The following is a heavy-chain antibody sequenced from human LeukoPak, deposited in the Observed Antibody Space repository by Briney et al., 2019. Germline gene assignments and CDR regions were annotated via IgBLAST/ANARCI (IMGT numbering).Heavy chain of an antibody. J-gene: IGHJ4*02. D-gene: IGHD3-10*01. CDR1: GGSITSYY. V-gene: IGHV4-59*01. CDR2: IYYSGST. CDR3: ARGGESYDFDY. Sequence: SETLSLTCTISGGSITSYYWSWIRQPPGKGLEWIGYIYYSGSTNYNPSLKSRVTISVDTSKNQFSLKLNSVTAADTAVYYCARGGESYDFDYWGQGTLVTVSS.